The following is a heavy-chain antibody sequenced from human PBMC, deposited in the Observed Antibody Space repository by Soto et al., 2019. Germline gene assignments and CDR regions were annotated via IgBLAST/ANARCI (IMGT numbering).Heavy chain of an antibody. CDR3: ARRSPYCSSTSCYRGGYYYYGMDV. D-gene: IGHD2-2*02. J-gene: IGHJ6*02. Sequence: GASVKVSCKASGGTFSSYAISWVRQAPGQGLEWMGGIIPIFGTANYAQKFQGRVTITADESTSTAYMELSSLRSEDTAVYYCARRSPYCSSTSCYRGGYYYYGMDVWGQGTTVTVSS. CDR1: GGTFSSYA. CDR2: IIPIFGTA. V-gene: IGHV1-69*13.